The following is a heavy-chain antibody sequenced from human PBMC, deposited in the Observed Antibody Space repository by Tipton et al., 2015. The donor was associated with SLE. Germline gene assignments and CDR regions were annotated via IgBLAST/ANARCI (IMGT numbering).Heavy chain of an antibody. CDR1: GFSIRGYY. CDR2: IHYRGST. V-gene: IGHV4-59*01. J-gene: IGHJ2*01. Sequence: TLSLTCSVSGFSIRGYYWSWVRQPPGQGLEWIGYIHYRGSTNYNPSLKSRVTISLDTSENQFSLKLSSVTAAEPAVYYCARDRYGGAGRFFDWYFELWGRGTLVTVSS. D-gene: IGHD6-19*01. CDR3: ARDRYGGAGRFFDWYFEL.